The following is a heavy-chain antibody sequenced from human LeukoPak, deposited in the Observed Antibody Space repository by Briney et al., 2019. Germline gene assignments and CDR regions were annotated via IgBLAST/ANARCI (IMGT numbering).Heavy chain of an antibody. J-gene: IGHJ2*01. CDR1: GGSISSNVYY. D-gene: IGHD4-17*01. CDR2: IFYSGRT. Sequence: SETLSLTCTVSGGSISSNVYYWGWIRQPPGKGLEWIGSIFYSGRTYYNPSLKSRVTISIDTSKKQFSLKLISVTAADTAIYYCARGRYGDYYLDLWGRGTRATVSS. CDR3: ARGRYGDYYLDL. V-gene: IGHV4-39*07.